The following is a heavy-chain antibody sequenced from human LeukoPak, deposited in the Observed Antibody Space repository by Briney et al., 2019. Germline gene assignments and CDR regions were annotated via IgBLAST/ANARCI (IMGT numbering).Heavy chain of an antibody. CDR2: ISGSGGST. CDR1: GFTFSSYA. V-gene: IGHV3-23*01. CDR3: AKDVNYYDSSGYSIFQH. J-gene: IGHJ1*01. D-gene: IGHD3-22*01. Sequence: GGSLRLSCAASGFTFSSYAMSWVRQAPGKGLEWVSAISGSGGSTYYAYSVKGRFTISRDNSKNTLYLQMDSLRAEDTAVYYCAKDVNYYDSSGYSIFQHWGQGTMVTVSS.